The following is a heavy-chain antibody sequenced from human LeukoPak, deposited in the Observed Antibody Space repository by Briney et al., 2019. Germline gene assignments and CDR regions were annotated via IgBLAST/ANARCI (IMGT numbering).Heavy chain of an antibody. CDR2: IRYDGSDK. CDR1: GFTFSSYG. D-gene: IGHD2-2*01. J-gene: IGHJ4*02. V-gene: IGHV3-30*02. CDR3: AKDPRQRYCSSTSCSLGYFDY. Sequence: GGSLRLSCAASGFTFSSYGMHWVRQAPGKGLEWVAFIRYDGSDKYSADSVKGRFTISRDNSKNTLYLQMNSLRAEDTAVYYCAKDPRQRYCSSTSCSLGYFDYWGQGTLVTVSS.